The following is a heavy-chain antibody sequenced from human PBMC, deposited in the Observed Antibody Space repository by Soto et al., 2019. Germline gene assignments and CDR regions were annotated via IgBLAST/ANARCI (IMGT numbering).Heavy chain of an antibody. V-gene: IGHV3-30-3*01. CDR1: GFTFSSYA. J-gene: IGHJ4*02. CDR2: ISYDGSNK. Sequence: GGSLRLSCAASGFTFSSYAMHWVRQAPGKGLEWVAVISYDGSNKYYADSVKGRFTISRDNSKNTLYLQMNSLRAEDTAVYYCATPHDYGDYGPFDYWGQGTLVTVS. CDR3: ATPHDYGDYGPFDY. D-gene: IGHD4-17*01.